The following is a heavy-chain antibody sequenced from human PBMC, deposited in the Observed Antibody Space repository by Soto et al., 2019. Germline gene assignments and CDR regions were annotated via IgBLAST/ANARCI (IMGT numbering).Heavy chain of an antibody. CDR1: GFTPTTTP. D-gene: IGHD3-9*01. V-gene: IGHV3-23*01. Sequence: GSLSLSCADSGFTPTTTPLSWVRQPPGKGLEWVTTISGTASRTYYVDSVKGRFFISRDNSKNTVTLQMNNLTVDDTAVYYCATSFRYFDNWGQGTRVTVSS. CDR2: ISGTASRT. CDR3: ATSFRYFDN. J-gene: IGHJ4*02.